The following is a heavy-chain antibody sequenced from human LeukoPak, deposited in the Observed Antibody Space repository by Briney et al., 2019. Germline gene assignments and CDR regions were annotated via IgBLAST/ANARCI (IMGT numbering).Heavy chain of an antibody. J-gene: IGHJ4*02. D-gene: IGHD3-16*02. CDR1: GFTFSSYG. CDR3: ARDESVGIMITFGGVIALPDY. CDR2: IWYDGSNK. V-gene: IGHV3-33*01. Sequence: GGSLRLSCAASGFTFSSYGMHWVRQAPGKGLEWVAVIWYDGSNKYYADSVKGRFTISRDNSKNTLYLQMNSLRAEDTAVYYCARDESVGIMITFGGVIALPDYWGQGTLVTVSS.